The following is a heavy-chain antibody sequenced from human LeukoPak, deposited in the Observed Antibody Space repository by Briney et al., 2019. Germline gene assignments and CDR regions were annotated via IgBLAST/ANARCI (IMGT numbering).Heavy chain of an antibody. V-gene: IGHV1-69*13. D-gene: IGHD2-8*01. CDR2: IIPIFGTA. J-gene: IGHJ3*02. Sequence: ASVKVSCKASGGTFSSYAISWVRQAPGQGLEWMGGIIPIFGTANYAQKFQGRVTITADESTSTAYMELSSLRSEDTAVYYCARVNPLMAPGAFDIWGQGTMVAVSS. CDR1: GGTFSSYA. CDR3: ARVNPLMAPGAFDI.